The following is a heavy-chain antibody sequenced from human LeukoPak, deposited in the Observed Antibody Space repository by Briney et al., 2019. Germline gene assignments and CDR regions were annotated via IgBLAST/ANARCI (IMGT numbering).Heavy chain of an antibody. CDR2: ISGSGGST. J-gene: IGHJ6*03. Sequence: GGSLRLSCAASGFTFRSYAMSWVRQAPGKGLEWVSAISGSGGSTYYADSVKGRFTISRDNSKNTLYLQMNSLRAEDTAVYYCAKDGGEYYDILTGYYPRLYYMDVWGKGTTVTISS. V-gene: IGHV3-23*01. CDR1: GFTFRSYA. D-gene: IGHD3-9*01. CDR3: AKDGGEYYDILTGYYPRLYYMDV.